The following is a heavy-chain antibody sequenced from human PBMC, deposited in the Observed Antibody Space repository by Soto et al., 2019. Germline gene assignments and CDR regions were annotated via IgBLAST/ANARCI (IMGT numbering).Heavy chain of an antibody. V-gene: IGHV3-30*18. CDR1: GFMFSSFG. CDR2: ISYDGNKK. Sequence: QVQLVESGGGVVQPGRSLRLSCVASGFMFSSFGMHWVRQAPGKGLEWVAIISYDGNKKYYADSVKGRLTISRDNSKNMLHLQMNSLRAEDTAVYYCAKDSFRGVTIPPSYFYYGMDVWGQGNTVTVSS. D-gene: IGHD3-10*01. J-gene: IGHJ6*02. CDR3: AKDSFRGVTIPPSYFYYGMDV.